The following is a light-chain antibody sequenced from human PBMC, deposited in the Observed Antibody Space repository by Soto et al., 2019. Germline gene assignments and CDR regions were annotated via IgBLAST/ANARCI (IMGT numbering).Light chain of an antibody. CDR2: QDS. V-gene: IGLV3-1*01. CDR1: KLGDKY. J-gene: IGLJ2*01. CDR3: QAWDSLTAVV. Sequence: SYELTQPPSVSVSPGQTASITCSGDKLGDKYACWYQQKPGQSPVLVIYQDSKRPSGIPERFSGSNSGNTATLTISGTQAMDEADYYCQAWDSLTAVVFGGGTKVTVL.